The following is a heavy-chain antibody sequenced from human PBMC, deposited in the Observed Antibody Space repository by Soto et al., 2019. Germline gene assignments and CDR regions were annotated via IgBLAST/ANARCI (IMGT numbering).Heavy chain of an antibody. J-gene: IGHJ3*02. CDR1: GFTFNNHW. D-gene: IGHD6-19*01. Sequence: EVQLVESGGGLVQSGGSLRLSCAASGFTFNNHWMNWVRQAPGKGLEWVANIKQDGSEKYYVDSLKGRFIISRDNAKNSMYLQMNTLRPEDTAVYYCARDRCSGWWGGTYEGAFDIWGQGTMVTVS. CDR3: ARDRCSGWWGGTYEGAFDI. V-gene: IGHV3-7*03. CDR2: IKQDGSEK.